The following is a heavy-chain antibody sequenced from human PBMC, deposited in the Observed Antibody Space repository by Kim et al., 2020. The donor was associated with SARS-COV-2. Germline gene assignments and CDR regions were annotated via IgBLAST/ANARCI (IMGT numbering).Heavy chain of an antibody. CDR2: IFGSGHVT. V-gene: IGHV3-23*01. D-gene: IGHD2-2*01. CDR1: RFTFSNSA. CDR3: AKNVHLTSVTFLWYFDL. Sequence: GGSLRLSCAASRFTFSNSAMTWVRQAPGKGLEWVSTIFGSGHVTYYGDSVKGRFIVSRDNSKNTLFLQMNNLRVDDTAIYYCAKNVHLTSVTFLWYFDLWGRGTSVLVSS. J-gene: IGHJ2*01.